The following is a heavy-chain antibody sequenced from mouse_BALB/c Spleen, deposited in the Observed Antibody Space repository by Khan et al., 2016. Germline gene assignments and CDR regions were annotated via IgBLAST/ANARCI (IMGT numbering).Heavy chain of an antibody. J-gene: IGHJ4*01. D-gene: IGHD1-2*01. CDR2: IWWDDDK. CDR3: GRMGGYYGVYAMDY. Sequence: QVTLKESGPGILQPSQTLSLTCSFSGFSLSTSGMGVGWFRQPSGKGLEWLAHIWWDDDKRYNPALKSRLTISKDTSSNQVFLKIASVDTADTATYYCGRMGGYYGVYAMDYWGQGTSVTVSS. CDR1: GFSLSTSGMG. V-gene: IGHV8-8*01.